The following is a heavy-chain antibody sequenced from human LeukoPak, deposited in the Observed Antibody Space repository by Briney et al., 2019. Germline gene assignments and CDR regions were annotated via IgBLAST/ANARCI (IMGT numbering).Heavy chain of an antibody. V-gene: IGHV3-23*01. D-gene: IGHD2-2*01. CDR2: ISGSGGST. J-gene: IGHJ3*02. Sequence: GGSLRLSCAASGFTFSSYAMSWVRQAPGKGLEWVSAISGSGGSTYYADSVKGRFTISRDNSKNTLYLQMNSLRAEDTAVYYCAKDYAGGYCSSTSCLYAFDIWGQGTMVTVSS. CDR3: AKDYAGGYCSSTSCLYAFDI. CDR1: GFTFSSYA.